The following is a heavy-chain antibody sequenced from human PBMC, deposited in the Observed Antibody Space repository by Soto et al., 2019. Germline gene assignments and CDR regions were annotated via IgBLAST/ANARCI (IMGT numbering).Heavy chain of an antibody. CDR3: ARVSRLDFWSGYHHYYYYYMDV. CDR1: GFTFSRYC. Sequence: GGSLRLSCAASGFTFSRYCMSSVRQAPGKGLEWVANIKQDGSEKYYVDSVKGRFTISRDNAKNSLYLQMNSLRAEDTAVYYCARVSRLDFWSGYHHYYYYYMDVWGKGTTVTVSS. V-gene: IGHV3-7*01. CDR2: IKQDGSEK. D-gene: IGHD3-3*01. J-gene: IGHJ6*03.